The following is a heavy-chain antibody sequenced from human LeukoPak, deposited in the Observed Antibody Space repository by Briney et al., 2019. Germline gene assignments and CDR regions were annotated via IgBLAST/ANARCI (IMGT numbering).Heavy chain of an antibody. CDR2: TSATSSHM. J-gene: IGHJ3*02. CDR3: AREDTADAFDI. Sequence: PGGSLRLSCAASGFTFSSYDMHWVRQAPGKGLEWVSYTSATSSHMFYAGSVKGRFTISRDNAKNSLYLQMTSLRAEDTAVYYCAREDTADAFDIWGQGTMVTVSS. D-gene: IGHD5-18*01. CDR1: GFTFSSYD. V-gene: IGHV3-48*03.